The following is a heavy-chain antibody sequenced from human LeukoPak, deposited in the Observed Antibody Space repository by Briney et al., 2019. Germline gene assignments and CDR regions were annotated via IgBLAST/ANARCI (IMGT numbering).Heavy chain of an antibody. V-gene: IGHV3-33*01. CDR1: GFIFSSYG. D-gene: IGHD3-22*01. Sequence: PGGSLRLSCAASGFIFSSYGMHWVRQAPGKGLEWVAVIWLDGSYEYYADSVKGRFTISRDNSKNTLYLQMNSLRAEDTAVYYCARGRRYYDSSGYPLLLDYGMDVWGQGTTVTVSS. J-gene: IGHJ6*02. CDR3: ARGRRYYDSSGYPLLLDYGMDV. CDR2: IWLDGSYE.